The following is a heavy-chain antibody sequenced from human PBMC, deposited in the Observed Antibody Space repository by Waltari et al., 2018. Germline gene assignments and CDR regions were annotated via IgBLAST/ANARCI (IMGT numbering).Heavy chain of an antibody. CDR1: VFGCSNFS. CDR3: TPLDY. V-gene: IGHV3-48*02. J-gene: IGHJ4*02. Sequence: EVQLIESGGALVQPGGSLRLSCAASVFGCSNFSMNWVRQVPGKGLEWIAYISTGGSTIYYADSVKGRFTISRDNAKNSLYLQMNGLTDEDTAIYYCTPLDYWGRGALVTVSS. CDR2: ISTGGSTI.